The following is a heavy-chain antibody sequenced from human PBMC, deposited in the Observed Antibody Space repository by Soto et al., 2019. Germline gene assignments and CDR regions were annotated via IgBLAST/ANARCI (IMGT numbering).Heavy chain of an antibody. CDR1: GFTVSSNY. CDR2: IYSGGST. D-gene: IGHD3-10*01. V-gene: IGHV3-53*02. CDR3: ARPRVGGYYYFDY. J-gene: IGHJ4*02. Sequence: EVQLVETGGGLIQPGGSLRLSCAASGFTVSSNYMSWVRQAPGKGLEWVSVIYSGGSTYYADSVKGRFTISRDNSKNTLYLQMNSLIAEDTAVYYCARPRVGGYYYFDYWGQGTLVTVSS.